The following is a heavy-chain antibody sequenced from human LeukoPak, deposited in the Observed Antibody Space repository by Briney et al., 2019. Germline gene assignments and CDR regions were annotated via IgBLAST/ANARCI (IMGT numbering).Heavy chain of an antibody. CDR3: ARGGYYGSGNDFRFDP. CDR2: IYYSGST. CDR1: GGSISSYY. Sequence: SETLSLTCTVSGGSISSYYWSWIRQPPGQGLERIGYIYYSGSTNYNPSLKSRVTISVDTSKNQFSLKLSSVTAADTAVYYCARGGYYGSGNDFRFDPWGQGTLVTVSS. J-gene: IGHJ5*02. D-gene: IGHD3-10*01. V-gene: IGHV4-59*01.